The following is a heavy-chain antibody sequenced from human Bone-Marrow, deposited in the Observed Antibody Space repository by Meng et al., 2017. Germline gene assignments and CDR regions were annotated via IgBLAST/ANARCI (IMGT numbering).Heavy chain of an antibody. Sequence: QAQLQEPGPGLVKPSQTLSLTCTVSVCSISSGTYYWGWIRQLPGKGLEWIAYIHYSGSTYYSPSLKSRVTISVDTSKNQLSLKLSSMTAADTAVYYCARYVFDSSSLYSNWFDPWGQGTLVTVSS. V-gene: IGHV4-31*03. CDR2: IHYSGST. J-gene: IGHJ5*02. CDR1: VCSISSGTYY. D-gene: IGHD3-22*01. CDR3: ARYVFDSSSLYSNWFDP.